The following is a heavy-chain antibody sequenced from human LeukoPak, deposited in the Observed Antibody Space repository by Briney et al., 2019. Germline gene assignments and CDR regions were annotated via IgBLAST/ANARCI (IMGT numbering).Heavy chain of an antibody. CDR2: ISPSGKYN. J-gene: IGHJ4*02. Sequence: GGSLRLSCGSSTFTFSTYAMNWVRQAPGKGLEWVSSISPSGKYNYHADSVKGRFTISRDNAENSLYMQMNSLRAEDTGVYYCVRDFLGESGAGGDRGQGTLVTVSS. V-gene: IGHV3-21*06. CDR3: VRDFLGESGAGGD. D-gene: IGHD3-10*01. CDR1: TFTFSTYA.